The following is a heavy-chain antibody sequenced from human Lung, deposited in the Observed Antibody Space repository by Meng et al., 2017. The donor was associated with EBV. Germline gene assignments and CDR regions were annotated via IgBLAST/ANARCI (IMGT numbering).Heavy chain of an antibody. J-gene: IGHJ4*02. D-gene: IGHD2-15*01. CDR1: GGSITSGDYY. CDR3: AREWCSSGSCYPDY. CDR2: IYYSGST. V-gene: IGHV4-30-4*01. Sequence: LKELGPGLVKPSLTLSLTCTVSGGSITSGDYYWSWIRQPPGKGLEWIGYIYYSGSTYYNPSLKSRVTISVDTSKNQFSLKLSSVTAADTAVYYCAREWCSSGSCYPDYWGQGTLVTVSS.